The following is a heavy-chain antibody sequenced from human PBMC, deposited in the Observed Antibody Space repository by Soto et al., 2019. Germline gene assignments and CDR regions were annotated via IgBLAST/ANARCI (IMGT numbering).Heavy chain of an antibody. Sequence: EVQLVESGGGLVQPGGSLRLSCAASGFTFSDYWMNWVRQAPGKGLEWVASIKYDGGEKNYVDSVKGRFTISRDNTKNSVCLQMASLRAEDTAVYYCARDGVAAGLYFDHWGQGTPVTVSS. CDR1: GFTFSDYW. CDR3: ARDGVAAGLYFDH. V-gene: IGHV3-7*05. CDR2: IKYDGGEK. J-gene: IGHJ4*02. D-gene: IGHD6-13*01.